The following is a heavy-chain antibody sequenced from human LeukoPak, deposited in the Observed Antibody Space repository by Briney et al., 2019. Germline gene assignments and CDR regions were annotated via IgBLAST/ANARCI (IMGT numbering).Heavy chain of an antibody. J-gene: IGHJ4*02. D-gene: IGHD3-10*01. CDR1: GYTFTGYY. CDR3: AREGPRVRGVIIPY. CDR2: INPNSGGT. V-gene: IGHV1-2*02. Sequence: ASVKVSCKASGYTFTGYYMHWVRQAPGQGLEWMGWINPNSGGTNYAQKFQGRVTMTRDTSIGTAYMELSRLRSDDTAVYYCAREGPRVRGVIIPYWGQGTLVTVSS.